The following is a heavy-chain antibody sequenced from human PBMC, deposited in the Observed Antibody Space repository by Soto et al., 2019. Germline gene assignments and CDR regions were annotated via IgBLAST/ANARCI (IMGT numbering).Heavy chain of an antibody. Sequence: ASVKVSGKASGYTFTSYGISWVRQAPGQGLEWMGWISAYNGNTNYAQKLQGRVTMTTDTSTSTAYMELRSLRSDDTAVYYCARDYGDYGPLYYYYGMDVWGQGTTVTVSS. CDR3: ARDYGDYGPLYYYYGMDV. V-gene: IGHV1-18*01. D-gene: IGHD4-17*01. CDR1: GYTFTSYG. CDR2: ISAYNGNT. J-gene: IGHJ6*02.